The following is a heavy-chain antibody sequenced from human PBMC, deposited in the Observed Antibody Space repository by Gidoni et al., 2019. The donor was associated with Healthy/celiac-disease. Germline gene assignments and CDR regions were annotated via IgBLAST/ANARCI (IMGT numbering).Heavy chain of an antibody. D-gene: IGHD6-19*01. CDR3: ARDPIAVAGYYYGMDV. Sequence: QVQMVESGGGVVQPGKSLRLSGGASGCTVRSYGMHGVRQDPGKGLDWVAVIWYDGSNKYSADSVKVRFTISRDNSKNTLYLQMNSLRAEDTAVYYCARDPIAVAGYYYGMDVWGQGTTVTVSS. CDR1: GCTVRSYG. CDR2: IWYDGSNK. J-gene: IGHJ6*02. V-gene: IGHV3-33*01.